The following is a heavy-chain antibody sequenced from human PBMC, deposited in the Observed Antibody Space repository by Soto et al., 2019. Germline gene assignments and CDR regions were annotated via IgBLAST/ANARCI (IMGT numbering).Heavy chain of an antibody. CDR3: ARGGRYYDILTGYHYGMDV. V-gene: IGHV4-30-2*01. D-gene: IGHD3-9*01. CDR1: GGSISSGGYS. CDR2: IYHSGST. Sequence: SETLSLTCAVSGGSISSGGYSWSWIRQPPGKGLEWIGYIYHSGSTYYNPSLKSQVTISVDRSKNQFSLKLSSVTAADTAVYYCARGGRYYDILTGYHYGMDVWGQGTTVTVSS. J-gene: IGHJ6*02.